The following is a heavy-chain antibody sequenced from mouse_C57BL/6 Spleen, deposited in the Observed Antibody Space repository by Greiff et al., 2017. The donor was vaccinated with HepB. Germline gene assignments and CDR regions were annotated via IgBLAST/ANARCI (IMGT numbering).Heavy chain of an antibody. D-gene: IGHD1-1*01. CDR3: ARSRATVVPYWYFDV. Sequence: QVQLQQPGAELVRPGTSVKLSCKASGYTFTSYWMHWVKQRPGQGLEWIGVIDPSDSYPNYNQKFKGKATLTVDTSSSTAYMQLSSLTSEDSAVYYCARSRATVVPYWYFDVWGTGTTVTVSS. CDR2: IDPSDSYP. CDR1: GYTFTSYW. V-gene: IGHV1-59*01. J-gene: IGHJ1*03.